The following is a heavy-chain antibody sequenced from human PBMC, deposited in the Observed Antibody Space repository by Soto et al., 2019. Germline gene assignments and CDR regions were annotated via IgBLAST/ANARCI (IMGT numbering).Heavy chain of an antibody. CDR1: YGSVTSYY. V-gene: IGHV4-59*02. CDR3: ARDLDYDHGLDI. Sequence: SETLSLTCPVSYGSVTSYYWSWIRQPPGKGLEWIAYLHYTESANYNPSLKSRVTTSVDVSKNQFSLSLTSVTAADTAAYYCARDLDYDHGLDIWGQGTTVTVSS. CDR2: LHYTESA. J-gene: IGHJ6*02.